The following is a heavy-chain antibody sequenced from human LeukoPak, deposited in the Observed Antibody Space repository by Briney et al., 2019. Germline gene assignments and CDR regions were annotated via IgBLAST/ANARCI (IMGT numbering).Heavy chain of an antibody. CDR1: GNSISSGDYY. V-gene: IGHV4-61*02. CDR2: ISASGTT. Sequence: SETLSLTCTVSGNSISSGDYYWSWVRQPAGKGLEWIGRISASGTTNSNPALKSRVTMSVDSSKKQFSLNLSSVTAADTAVYYCARAASGDAVDFYGSGRRFYSYYMDVWGKGATVTISS. D-gene: IGHD3-10*01. J-gene: IGHJ6*03. CDR3: ARAASGDAVDFYGSGRRFYSYYMDV.